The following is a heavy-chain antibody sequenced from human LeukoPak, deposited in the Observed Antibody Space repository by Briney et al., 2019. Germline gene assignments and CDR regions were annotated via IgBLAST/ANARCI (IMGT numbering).Heavy chain of an antibody. CDR1: GFTFRDYA. CDR2: ISWDSSSV. CDR3: ARAAFWSGARADY. Sequence: PGRSLRLSCAASGFTFRDYAMSWVRQAPGKGLEWVSGISWDSSSVAYADSVKGRFTISRDNAKNSLYLQMNSLRAEDMALYYCARAAFWSGARADYWGQGTLVTVSS. V-gene: IGHV3-9*03. D-gene: IGHD3-3*01. J-gene: IGHJ4*02.